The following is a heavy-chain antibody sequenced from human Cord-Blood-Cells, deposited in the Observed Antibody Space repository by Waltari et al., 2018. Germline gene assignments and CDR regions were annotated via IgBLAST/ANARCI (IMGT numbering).Heavy chain of an antibody. V-gene: IGHV4-38-2*01. J-gene: IGHJ4*02. D-gene: IGHD7-27*01. Sequence: QVQLQESGPGLVKPSATLSLTCAVSGYSISSGSSWGWIRQPPGKGLEWIGSSYHSGSTYYNPSLKSRVTISVDTSKNQFSLKLSSVTAADTAVYYCARLTGEGYWGQGTLVTVSS. CDR2: SYHSGST. CDR1: GYSISSGSS. CDR3: ARLTGEGY.